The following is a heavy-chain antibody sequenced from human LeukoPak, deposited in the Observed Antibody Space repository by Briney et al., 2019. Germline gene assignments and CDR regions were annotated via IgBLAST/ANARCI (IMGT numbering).Heavy chain of an antibody. CDR2: MYLSGTT. D-gene: IGHD3-22*01. CDR3: AGLVGRYSSGLYYYYFDY. Sequence: ASETLSLTCTVSGDSINSLDLWSWVRQPPGQGLAWIGEMYLSGTTHSNPSVKSRVTISIVKSKNQFFLNLSSVTAADTAVYYCAGLVGRYSSGLYYYYFDYWGQGTLVTVSS. V-gene: IGHV4-4*02. CDR1: GDSINSLDL. J-gene: IGHJ4*02.